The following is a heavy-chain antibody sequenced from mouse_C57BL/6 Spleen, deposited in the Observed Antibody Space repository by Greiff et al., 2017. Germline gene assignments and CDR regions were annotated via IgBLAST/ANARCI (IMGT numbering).Heavy chain of an antibody. CDR3: ERGGDCDY. J-gene: IGHJ2*01. V-gene: IGHV5-4*03. D-gene: IGHD2-13*01. CDR2: ISDGGSYT. Sequence: EVKLVESGGGLVKPGGSLKLSCAASGFTFSSYAMSWVRPTPEKRLEWVATISDGGSYTYYPDNVKGRFTISRDNAKNNLYLQMSHMESEDTAMYYCERGGDCDYWGQGTTLTVSS. CDR1: GFTFSSYA.